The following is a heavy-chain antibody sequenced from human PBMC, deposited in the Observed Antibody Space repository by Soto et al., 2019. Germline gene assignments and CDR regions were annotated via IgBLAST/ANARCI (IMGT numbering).Heavy chain of an antibody. Sequence: QLQLQESGPGLVKPSETLSLTCTVSGGSISSSSYYWGWIRQPPGKGLEWIGSIYYSGSTYYNPSLKSRVTISVDTSKNQFSLKLSSVTAADTAVYYCARYSYGFFHAFDIWGQGTMVTVSS. CDR3: ARYSYGFFHAFDI. V-gene: IGHV4-39*01. CDR1: GGSISSSSYY. J-gene: IGHJ3*02. D-gene: IGHD5-18*01. CDR2: IYYSGST.